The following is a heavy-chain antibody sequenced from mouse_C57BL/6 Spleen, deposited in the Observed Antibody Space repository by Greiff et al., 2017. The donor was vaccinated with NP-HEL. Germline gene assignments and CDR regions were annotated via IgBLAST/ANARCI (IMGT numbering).Heavy chain of an antibody. D-gene: IGHD1-2*01. CDR3: ARTARRKY. CDR1: GYSITSGYG. CDR2: ISYSGST. Sequence: EVQLQQSGPGLVKPSQSLSLTCTVTGYSITSGYGWNWIRQFPGNKLEWMGYISYSGSTNYNPSLKSLSSITRDTSKNQFFLQLNAVTTEDTATYYCARTARRKYWGQGTTLTVSS. V-gene: IGHV3-2*02. J-gene: IGHJ2*01.